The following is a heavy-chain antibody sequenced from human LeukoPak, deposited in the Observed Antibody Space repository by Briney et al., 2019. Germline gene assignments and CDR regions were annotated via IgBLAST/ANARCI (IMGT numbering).Heavy chain of an antibody. CDR3: ARDDRYYDSSGYLTN. J-gene: IGHJ4*02. V-gene: IGHV1-18*01. D-gene: IGHD3-22*01. Sequence: ASVKVSCKASGYTFTSYGISWVRQAPGQGLEWMGWISAYNGNTNYAQKLQGRVTMTTDTSTSTAYMELRSLRSDDTAVYYCARDDRYYDSSGYLTNWGQGTLVTVSS. CDR1: GYTFTSYG. CDR2: ISAYNGNT.